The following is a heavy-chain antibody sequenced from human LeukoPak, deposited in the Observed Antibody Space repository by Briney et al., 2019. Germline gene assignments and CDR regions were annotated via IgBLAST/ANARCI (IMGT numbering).Heavy chain of an antibody. CDR2: IIPIFGTA. CDR3: ARSLVGDEDYYYYMDV. Sequence: ASVKVSCKASGGTFSSYAISWVRQAPGQGLEWMGGIIPIFGTANYAQKFQGRVTITADESTSTAYMELSSLRSEDTAVYYCARSLVGDEDYYYYMDVWGKGTTVTVSS. J-gene: IGHJ6*03. D-gene: IGHD1-26*01. CDR1: GGTFSSYA. V-gene: IGHV1-69*13.